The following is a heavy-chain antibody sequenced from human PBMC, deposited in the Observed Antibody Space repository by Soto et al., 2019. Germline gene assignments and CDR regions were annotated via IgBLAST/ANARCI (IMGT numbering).Heavy chain of an antibody. CDR2: IKPDGGEK. V-gene: IGHV3-7*04. D-gene: IGHD3-22*01. Sequence: GGSLRLSCAASGFTLSNYWMSWVRQAPGKGLEWVANIKPDGGEKWYVDSVRGRFTISRDNAKNSLFLQMNSLGAEDTAVYYCARGDFYDTSGPFSDAFDIWGQGTMVTVSS. J-gene: IGHJ3*02. CDR1: GFTLSNYW. CDR3: ARGDFYDTSGPFSDAFDI.